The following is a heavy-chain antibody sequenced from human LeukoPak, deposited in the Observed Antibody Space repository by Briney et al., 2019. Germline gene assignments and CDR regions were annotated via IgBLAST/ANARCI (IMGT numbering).Heavy chain of an antibody. CDR2: ISSSSRYI. CDR1: GFTFSSYS. V-gene: IGHV3-21*01. D-gene: IGHD6-13*01. J-gene: IGHJ4*02. CDR3: ARSIAAAGIDY. Sequence: GGSLRLSCAASGFTFSSYSMNWVRQAPGKGLEWVSSISSSSRYIYYADSVKGRFTISRDNARNSPYLQMNSLRAEDTAVYYCARSIAAAGIDYWGQGTLVTVSS.